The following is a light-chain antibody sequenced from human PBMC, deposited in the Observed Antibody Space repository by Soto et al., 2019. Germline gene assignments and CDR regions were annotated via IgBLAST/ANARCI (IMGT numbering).Light chain of an antibody. CDR3: SSYTNTSTLV. J-gene: IGLJ1*01. CDR1: SSDLGAYKY. Sequence: QSVLTQPASVSGSPGQSITISCAGTSSDLGAYKYVSWYQQHPDKAPKLILYEVSRRPSGVSNRFSGSKSGNTASLTISGLLAEDEADYYCSSYTNTSTLVFGTGTKATVL. V-gene: IGLV2-14*03. CDR2: EVS.